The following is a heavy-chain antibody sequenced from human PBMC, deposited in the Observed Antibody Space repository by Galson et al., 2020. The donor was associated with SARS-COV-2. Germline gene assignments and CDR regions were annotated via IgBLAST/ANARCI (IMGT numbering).Heavy chain of an antibody. D-gene: IGHD3-10*01. Sequence: GGSLRLSCAASGFTFSSYAMSWVRQAPGKGLEWVSAISGSGGSTYYADSVKGRFTISRDNSKNTLYLQMNSLRAEDTAVYYCAKDPRYGSGGYSISGFDPWGQGTLVTVSS. J-gene: IGHJ5*02. CDR2: ISGSGGST. V-gene: IGHV3-23*01. CDR3: AKDPRYGSGGYSISGFDP. CDR1: GFTFSSYA.